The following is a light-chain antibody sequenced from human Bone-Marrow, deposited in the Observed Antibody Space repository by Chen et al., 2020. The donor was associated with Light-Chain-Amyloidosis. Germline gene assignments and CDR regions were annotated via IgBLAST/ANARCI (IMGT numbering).Light chain of an antibody. CDR1: SSNIGSNT. Sequence: QSVLTQPPSASGTPGHRVILSCSGSSSNIGSNTVNWYQQLPGTAPKLLIYSNNQRPSGVPDRFSGSKSGTSASLAISGLQSEDEADYYCAAWDDSLNGWVFGGGTKLTVL. V-gene: IGLV1-44*01. CDR3: AAWDDSLNGWV. J-gene: IGLJ3*02. CDR2: SNN.